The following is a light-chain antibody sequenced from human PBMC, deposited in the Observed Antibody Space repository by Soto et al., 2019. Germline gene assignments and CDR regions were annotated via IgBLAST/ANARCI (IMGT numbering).Light chain of an antibody. CDR3: SSYAGSDNLI. J-gene: IGLJ2*01. Sequence: QSVLTQPPSASGSPGQSVTISCTGTSSDVGAYNYVSWYQQHPGKAPKLIIYEVTQRPSGVPDRFSGSKSGNTASLTVSGLQAEDEADFYCSSYAGSDNLIFGGGTQLTVL. CDR1: SSDVGAYNY. V-gene: IGLV2-8*01. CDR2: EVT.